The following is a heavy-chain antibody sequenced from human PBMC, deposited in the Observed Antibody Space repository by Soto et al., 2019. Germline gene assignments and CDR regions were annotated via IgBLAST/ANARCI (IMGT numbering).Heavy chain of an antibody. CDR2: IGNSGDT. Sequence: EVQLVESGGAIVQPGGSLRLSCAASGFTFKNYDMYWVRQAPGKGLEWVSSIGNSGDTNYAVSVKGRFTISRENDRNALYLQMNSLRGGDTAVYFCVRAGVAPYYYYGMDVWGQGTTVTVSS. D-gene: IGHD2-8*01. CDR1: GFTFKNYD. V-gene: IGHV3-13*01. CDR3: VRAGVAPYYYYGMDV. J-gene: IGHJ6*02.